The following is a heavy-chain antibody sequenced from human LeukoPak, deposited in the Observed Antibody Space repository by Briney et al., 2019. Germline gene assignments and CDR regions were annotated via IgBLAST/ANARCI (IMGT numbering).Heavy chain of an antibody. D-gene: IGHD6-19*01. Sequence: PSETLSLTCTVSGGSISSYYWSWIRQPPGKGLEWIGYIYYSGSTNYNPSLKSRVTISVDTSKNQFSLKLRSVTAADTAVYYCARGESSSGWYYYFDLWGRGTLVTVSS. CDR1: GGSISSYY. CDR3: ARGESSSGWYYYFDL. J-gene: IGHJ2*01. CDR2: IYYSGST. V-gene: IGHV4-59*08.